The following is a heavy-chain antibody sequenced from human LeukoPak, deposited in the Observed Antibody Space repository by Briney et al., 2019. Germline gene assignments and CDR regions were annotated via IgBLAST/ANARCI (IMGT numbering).Heavy chain of an antibody. V-gene: IGHV1-8*01. Sequence: ASVKVSCKASGYTFTSYDINWVRQGTGQGLEWVGWMNPNSGNTGYAQKFQGRVTMTRNTSISTAYMELSSLRSEDTAVYYCARGKPDYYGSGSYYNVPLFPKYCYYYGMDVWGQGTTVTVSS. D-gene: IGHD3-10*01. CDR1: GYTFTSYD. CDR3: ARGKPDYYGSGSYYNVPLFPKYCYYYGMDV. J-gene: IGHJ6*02. CDR2: MNPNSGNT.